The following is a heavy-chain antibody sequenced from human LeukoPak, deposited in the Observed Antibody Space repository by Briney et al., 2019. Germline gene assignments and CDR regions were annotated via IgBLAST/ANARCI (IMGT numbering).Heavy chain of an antibody. CDR2: IYYSGST. V-gene: IGHV4-31*03. CDR3: VGTNYYDSSGFDY. J-gene: IGHJ4*02. D-gene: IGHD3-22*01. Sequence: SETLSLTCTVSGGSISSGGYYWSWIRQHPGKGLEWIGYIYYSGSTYYNPSLKSRVTISVDTSKSQFSLKLSSVTAADTAVYYCVGTNYYDSSGFDYWGQGTLVTVSS. CDR1: GGSISSGGYY.